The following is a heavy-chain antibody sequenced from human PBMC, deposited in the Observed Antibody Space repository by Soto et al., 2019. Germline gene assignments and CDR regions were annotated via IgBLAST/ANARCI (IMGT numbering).Heavy chain of an antibody. J-gene: IGHJ5*02. D-gene: IGHD3-16*01. CDR3: ARDTNSLDP. CDR2: IFHTGDT. Sequence: PSETLSLTCSVSNYSINNGFFWGWIRQPPGKGLEWIGSIFHTGDTYYNPSLKSRISMSVDTSRNQFSLKLTSLTAADTAVYYCARDTNSLDPWGQGTLVTVSS. V-gene: IGHV4-38-2*02. CDR1: NYSINNGFF.